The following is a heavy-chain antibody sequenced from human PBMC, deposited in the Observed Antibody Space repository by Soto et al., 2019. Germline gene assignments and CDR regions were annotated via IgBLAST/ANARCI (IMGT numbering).Heavy chain of an antibody. D-gene: IGHD7-27*01. V-gene: IGHV3-30*18. CDR2: MSYDGSDK. CDR1: EFSFSSSG. Sequence: VQLVESGGGVVQPGRSQRLSCAASEFSFSSSGMHWVRQAPGKGLEWVAAMSYDGSDKYYADSVKGRFTISRDNSKNTLDLQMNSLRLEDTGLYYCAKVRHMWGTSPPEYWGQGTLVTVSS. CDR3: AKVRHMWGTSPPEY. J-gene: IGHJ4*02.